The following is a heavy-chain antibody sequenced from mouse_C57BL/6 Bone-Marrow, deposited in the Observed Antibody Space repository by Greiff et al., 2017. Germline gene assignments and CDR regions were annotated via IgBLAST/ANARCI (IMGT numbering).Heavy chain of an antibody. CDR1: GYAFTNYL. J-gene: IGHJ3*01. V-gene: IGHV1-54*01. CDR2: INPGSGGT. CDR3: ARSKNWDSWFAY. Sequence: QVQLKQSGAELVRPGTSVQVSCKASGYAFTNYLIEGVKQRPGQGLEWIGVINPGSGGTNYNEKFKGKATLTADKSSSTAYMQLSSLTSEDSAVYFCARSKNWDSWFAYWGQGTLVTVSA. D-gene: IGHD4-1*01.